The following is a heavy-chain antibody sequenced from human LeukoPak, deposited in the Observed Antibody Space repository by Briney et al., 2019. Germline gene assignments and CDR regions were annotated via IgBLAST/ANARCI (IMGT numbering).Heavy chain of an antibody. V-gene: IGHV4-39*01. D-gene: IGHD6-13*01. CDR1: GGSISSSSYY. CDR3: ARLGAAAGTPRDFDY. J-gene: IGHJ4*02. Sequence: PSETPSLTCTVSGGSISSSSYYWGWIRQPPGKGLEWIGSIYYSGSTYYNQSLKSRVTISVDTSKNQFSLKLSSVTAADTAVYYCARLGAAAGTPRDFDYWGQGTLVTVSS. CDR2: IYYSGST.